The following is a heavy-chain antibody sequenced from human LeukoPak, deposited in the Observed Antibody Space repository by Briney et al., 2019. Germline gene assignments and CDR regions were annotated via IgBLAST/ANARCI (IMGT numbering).Heavy chain of an antibody. CDR2: IYYSGST. CDR1: GGSISSYY. Sequence: PSETLSLTCTVSGGSISSYYWSWIRQPPGKGLEWIGYIYYSGSTNYNPSLKSRVTISVDTSKNQFSLKLSSVTAADTAVYYCARGGRIVGAHYFDYWGQGTLVTVSS. J-gene: IGHJ4*02. CDR3: ARGGRIVGAHYFDY. V-gene: IGHV4-59*01. D-gene: IGHD1-26*01.